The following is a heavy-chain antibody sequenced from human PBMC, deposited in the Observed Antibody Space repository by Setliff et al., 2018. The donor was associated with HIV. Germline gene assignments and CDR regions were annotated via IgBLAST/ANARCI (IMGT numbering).Heavy chain of an antibody. CDR2: ISSSGSTI. V-gene: IGHV3-48*03. CDR3: ARDDSNYRQHGMDV. CDR1: GFTFSSYE. D-gene: IGHD4-4*01. Sequence: VGSLRLSCAASGFTFSSYEMNWVRQAPGKGLEWVSYISSSGSTIYYADSVKGRFTISRDNAKNSLYLQMNSLRAEDTAVYYCARDDSNYRQHGMDVWGQGTTVTVSS. J-gene: IGHJ6*02.